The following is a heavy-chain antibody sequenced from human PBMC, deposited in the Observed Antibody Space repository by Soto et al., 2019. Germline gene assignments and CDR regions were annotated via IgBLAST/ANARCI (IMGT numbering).Heavy chain of an antibody. J-gene: IGHJ4*02. CDR1: GYTFTGYY. V-gene: IGHV1-2*02. CDR3: AGGWLEYYFDY. Sequence: ASVKVSCKASGYTFTGYYMHWVRQAPGQGLEWMGWINPNIGTTNYAQKFQGRVTMTTDESTSTAYMELSSLRSEDTAVYYCAGGWLEYYFDYWGQGTLVTVSS. CDR2: INPNIGTT. D-gene: IGHD6-19*01.